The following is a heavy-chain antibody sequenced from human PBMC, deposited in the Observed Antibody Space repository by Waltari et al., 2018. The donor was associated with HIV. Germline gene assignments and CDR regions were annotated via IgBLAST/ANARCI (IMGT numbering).Heavy chain of an antibody. CDR3: ARRQHTGTYSRGVDS. J-gene: IGHJ4*02. CDR1: GGSIYTGNHY. V-gene: IGHV4-61*02. CDR2: IYFSGDT. Sequence: QVQLQESGPGLVKPSQTLSLPCVVSGGSIYTGNHYWNWIRQPAGKGLEWIGHIYFSGDTNYNPSLKSRVTISVDTSKNQFSLKLISVTAADTAVYYCARRQHTGTYSRGVDSWGQGALVTVSS. D-gene: IGHD1-26*01.